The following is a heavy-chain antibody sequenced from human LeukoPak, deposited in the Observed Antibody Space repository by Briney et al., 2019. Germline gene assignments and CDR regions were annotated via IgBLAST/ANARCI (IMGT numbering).Heavy chain of an antibody. D-gene: IGHD1-26*01. CDR3: AKDLDRRGSLSNWFDP. CDR1: GFTFSSYA. V-gene: IGHV3-23*01. CDR2: ISGSGGST. Sequence: GGSLRLSCAASGFTFSSYAMSWVRQAPGKALEWVSAISGSGGSTYYADSVKGRFTISRGNSKNTLYLQMNSLRAEDTAVYYCAKDLDRRGSLSNWFDPWGQGTLVTVSS. J-gene: IGHJ5*02.